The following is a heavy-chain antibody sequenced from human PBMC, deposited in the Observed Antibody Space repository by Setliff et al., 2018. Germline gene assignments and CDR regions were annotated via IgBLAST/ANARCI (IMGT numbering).Heavy chain of an antibody. Sequence: SETLSLTCTVSGGSISSSYWSWVRQPPGKGLEWVGYFYHSGSTTYNPSVKSRVTIPLDTSKNHFSLKLDSVTAADTAVYFCAREDGPNYYYYYMDIWGKGTTVTVSS. CDR3: AREDGPNYYYYYMDI. J-gene: IGHJ6*03. D-gene: IGHD2-8*01. CDR2: FYHSGST. V-gene: IGHV4-4*08. CDR1: GGSISSSY.